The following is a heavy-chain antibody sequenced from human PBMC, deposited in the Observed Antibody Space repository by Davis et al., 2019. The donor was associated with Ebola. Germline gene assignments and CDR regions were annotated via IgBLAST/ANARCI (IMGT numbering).Heavy chain of an antibody. CDR3: ARDGCSSTSCLDMDV. CDR1: GFTFSSYW. J-gene: IGHJ6*03. CDR2: INSDGSST. V-gene: IGHV3-74*01. D-gene: IGHD2-2*01. Sequence: GASLKISCAASGFTFSSYWMHWVRQAPGKGLVWVSRINSDGSSTSYADSVKGRFTISRDNAKNTLYLQMNSLRAEDTAVYYCARDGCSSTSCLDMDVWGKGTTVTVSS.